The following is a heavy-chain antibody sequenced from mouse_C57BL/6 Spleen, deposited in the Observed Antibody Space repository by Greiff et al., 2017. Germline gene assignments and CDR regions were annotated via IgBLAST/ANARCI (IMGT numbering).Heavy chain of an antibody. V-gene: IGHV3-6*01. D-gene: IGHD3-3*01. CDR1: GYSITSGYY. J-gene: IGHJ3*01. CDR3: ARDILGAY. Sequence: EVQLQQSGPGLVKPSQSLSLTCSVTGYSITSGYYWNWLRQFPGNKLEWMGYISYDGSNNFNPSLKNRISITRDTSKNQFFLKWNSVTTEDTATYYCARDILGAYWGQGTLVTVSA. CDR2: ISYDGSN.